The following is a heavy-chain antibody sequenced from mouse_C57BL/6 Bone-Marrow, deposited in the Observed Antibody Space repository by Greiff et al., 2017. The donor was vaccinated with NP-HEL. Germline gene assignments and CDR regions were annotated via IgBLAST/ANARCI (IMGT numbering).Heavy chain of an antibody. CDR2: ISYDGSN. Sequence: EVKLMESGPGLVKPSQSLSLTCSVTGYSITSGYYWNWIRQFPGNKLEWMGYISYDGSNNYNPSLKNRISITRDTSKNQFFLKLNSVTTEDTATYYCARDGLRLWYFDVWGTGTTVTVSS. D-gene: IGHD1-1*01. V-gene: IGHV3-6*01. J-gene: IGHJ1*03. CDR3: ARDGLRLWYFDV. CDR1: GYSITSGYY.